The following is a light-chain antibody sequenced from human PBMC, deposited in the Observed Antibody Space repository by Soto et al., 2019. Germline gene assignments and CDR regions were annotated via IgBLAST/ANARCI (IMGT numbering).Light chain of an antibody. Sequence: DIQMTQSTSTLSASVGDRVTITCRASQSISDWLAWYQQKPGKAPKLLIYDASGLESGVPSRFSGSGSGTEFTLTISSLQPEDFATYYCLQHNSYPLTFGQGTRLEIK. CDR1: QSISDW. V-gene: IGKV1-5*01. J-gene: IGKJ5*01. CDR2: DAS. CDR3: LQHNSYPLT.